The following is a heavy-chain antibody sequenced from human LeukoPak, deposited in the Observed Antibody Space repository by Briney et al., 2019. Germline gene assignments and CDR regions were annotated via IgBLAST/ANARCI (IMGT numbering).Heavy chain of an antibody. D-gene: IGHD5-24*01. Sequence: PSETLSLTCTVSGGSIGPYYWSWIRQPPGRGLEWIGYIHYTGGSNYNPSLKSRVTISIDASKNQLSLMLSSVTAADTAVYYCARGGYNFDPWGQGFLVTVSS. CDR2: IHYTGGS. V-gene: IGHV4-59*01. CDR1: GGSIGPYY. J-gene: IGHJ5*02. CDR3: ARGGYNFDP.